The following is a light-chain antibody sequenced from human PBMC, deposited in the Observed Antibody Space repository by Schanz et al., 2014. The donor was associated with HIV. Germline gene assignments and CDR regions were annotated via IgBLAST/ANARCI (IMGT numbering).Light chain of an antibody. Sequence: DIQMPQSPSSLSASVGDRVTITCRASQAISSSLAWYQQKPGKTPNLLIFGASTLQTGVPSRFSGSGSGTDFTLTIASLQPKDFATYYCQQLKSHPLTFGGGTRVDI. J-gene: IGKJ4*01. CDR1: QAISSS. CDR2: GAS. V-gene: IGKV1-9*01. CDR3: QQLKSHPLT.